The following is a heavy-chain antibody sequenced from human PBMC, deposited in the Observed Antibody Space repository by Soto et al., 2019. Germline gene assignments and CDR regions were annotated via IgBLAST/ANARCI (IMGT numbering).Heavy chain of an antibody. CDR2: ISYDGSNK. V-gene: IGHV3-30-3*01. Sequence: GRSLRLSCAASGFTFSSYAMHWVRQAPGKGLEWVAVISYDGSNKYYADSVKGRFTISRDNSKNTLYLQMNSLRAEDTAVYYCARVGRPYYYYYYGMDVWGQGTTVTVSS. J-gene: IGHJ6*02. CDR1: GFTFSSYA. CDR3: ARVGRPYYYYYYGMDV.